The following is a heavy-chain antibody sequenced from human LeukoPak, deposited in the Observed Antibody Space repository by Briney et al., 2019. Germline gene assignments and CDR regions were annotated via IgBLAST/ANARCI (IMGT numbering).Heavy chain of an antibody. CDR2: ISGSGGST. D-gene: IGHD2-2*01. CDR3: AKGAHFIVVVPAAMSVFDY. Sequence: GGSLRLSCAASGFTFSSYGMSWVRQAPGKGLEWVSAISGSGGSTYYADSVKGRFTISRDNSKNTLYLQMNSLRAEDTAVYYCAKGAHFIVVVPAAMSVFDYWGQGTLVTVSS. V-gene: IGHV3-23*01. J-gene: IGHJ4*02. CDR1: GFTFSSYG.